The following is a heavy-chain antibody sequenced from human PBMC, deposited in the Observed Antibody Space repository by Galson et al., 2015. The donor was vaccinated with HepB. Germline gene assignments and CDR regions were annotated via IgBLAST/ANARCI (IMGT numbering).Heavy chain of an antibody. Sequence: SLRLSCAASGFTFSSYSMNWVRQAPGKGLEWVSYISSSSSTIYYADSVKGRFTISRDNAKNSLYLQMNSLRAEDTAVYYCARRGYCSGGSCYWGIPAFGIWGQGTMVTVSS. V-gene: IGHV3-48*01. D-gene: IGHD2-15*01. CDR1: GFTFSSYS. J-gene: IGHJ3*02. CDR3: ARRGYCSGGSCYWGIPAFGI. CDR2: ISSSSSTI.